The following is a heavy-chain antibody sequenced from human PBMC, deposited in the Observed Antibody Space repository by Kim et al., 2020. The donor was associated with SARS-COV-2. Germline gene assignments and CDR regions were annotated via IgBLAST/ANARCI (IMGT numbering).Heavy chain of an antibody. D-gene: IGHD2-15*01. J-gene: IGHJ5*02. Sequence: ASVKVSCKASGYTFTGYYMHWVRQAPGQGLEWIGWINPNSGGTNYAQKFQGWVTMTRDTSISTAYMELSRLRSDDTAVYYCARESPYCSGGSCWFDPWGQGTLVTVSS. V-gene: IGHV1-2*04. CDR3: ARESPYCSGGSCWFDP. CDR2: INPNSGGT. CDR1: GYTFTGYY.